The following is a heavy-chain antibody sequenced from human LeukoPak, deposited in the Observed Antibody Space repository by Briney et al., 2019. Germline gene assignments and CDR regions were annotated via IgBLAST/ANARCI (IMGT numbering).Heavy chain of an antibody. V-gene: IGHV3-21*01. CDR2: ISSSSSYI. Sequence: GGSLRLSCAASGFTFSSYSMNWVRQAPGKGLEWVSSISSSSSYIYYADSVKGRFTISRVNAKNSPYLQMNSLRAEDTAVYYCARERGVTPHDAFDIWGQGTMVTVSS. J-gene: IGHJ3*02. CDR3: ARERGVTPHDAFDI. CDR1: GFTFSSYS. D-gene: IGHD1-14*01.